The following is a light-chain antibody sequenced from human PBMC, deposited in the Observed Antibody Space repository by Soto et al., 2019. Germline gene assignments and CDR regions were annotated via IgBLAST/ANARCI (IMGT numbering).Light chain of an antibody. CDR3: KQFSSYPLT. CDR2: GAS. V-gene: IGKV3-15*01. J-gene: IGKJ4*01. Sequence: EIVMTQSPATLSVSPGERATLSCRASQSVSSNLAWYQQKPGQAPRLLISGASTRATGIPARFSGSGSGTDFTLTIRRLEPEDFAVYYCKQFSSYPLTFGGGTKVDIK. CDR1: QSVSSN.